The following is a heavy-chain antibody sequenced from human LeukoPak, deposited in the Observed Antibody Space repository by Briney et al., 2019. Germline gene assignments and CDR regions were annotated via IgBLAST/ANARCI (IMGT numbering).Heavy chain of an antibody. D-gene: IGHD2-2*01. CDR1: GFTFSSYG. CDR2: IRYDGSNK. CDR3: AKDRGDIVVVPAAMDV. Sequence: GGSLRLSCAASGFTFSSYGMHWVRQAPGKGLEWAAFIRYDGSNKYYADSVKGRFTISRDNSKNTLYLQMNSLRAEDTAVYYCAKDRGDIVVVPAAMDVWGKGTTVTVSS. J-gene: IGHJ6*04. V-gene: IGHV3-30*02.